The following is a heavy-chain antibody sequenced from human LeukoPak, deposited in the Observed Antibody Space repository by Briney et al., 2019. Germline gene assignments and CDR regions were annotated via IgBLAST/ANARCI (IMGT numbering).Heavy chain of an antibody. CDR1: GGSISSYY. CDR3: ARLGIAAATPYYYGMDV. V-gene: IGHV4-59*08. Sequence: PSETLSLTCTVSGGSISSYYWSWIRKPPGKGLEWIGYIYYSGSTNYNPSLKSRVTISVDTSKNQFSLKLSSVTAADTAVYYCARLGIAAATPYYYGMDVWGQGTTVTVSS. CDR2: IYYSGST. D-gene: IGHD6-13*01. J-gene: IGHJ6*02.